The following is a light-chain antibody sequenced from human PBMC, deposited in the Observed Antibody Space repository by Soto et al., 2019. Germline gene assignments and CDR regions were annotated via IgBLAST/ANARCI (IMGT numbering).Light chain of an antibody. V-gene: IGKV1-5*01. CDR1: QPITRC. J-gene: IGKJ1*01. CDR3: QQYNSYSTT. CDR2: DAS. Sequence: IQMPHSPSTLSASVGDRVTITCRASQPITRCLAWYQQKQGKAPKVLIYDASSLESGVPSRFSGSGSGTEFTLTISSLQPEDSATYYCQQYNSYSTTFGQGTKVEIK.